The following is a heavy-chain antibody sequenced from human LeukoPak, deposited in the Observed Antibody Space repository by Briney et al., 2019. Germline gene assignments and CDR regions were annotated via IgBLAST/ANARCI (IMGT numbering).Heavy chain of an antibody. CDR2: IYSSGDT. D-gene: IGHD3-3*01. J-gene: IGHJ4*02. CDR3: ARGNFWSGYYLDY. Sequence: GGSLRLACAASGVTVNSNYINWGRQAPGKGLEWVSVIYSSGDTNYADSVKGRFTISRDDSKNTVFLQMNSLRVEDTAFYYCARGNFWSGYYLDYWGQGTLVTVPS. CDR1: GVTVNSNY. V-gene: IGHV3-53*01.